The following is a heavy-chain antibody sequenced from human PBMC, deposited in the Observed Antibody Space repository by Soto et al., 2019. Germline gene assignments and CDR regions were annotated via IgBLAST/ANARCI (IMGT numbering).Heavy chain of an antibody. CDR3: ARRSSPLVYSSSWRGHWFDP. CDR1: GDSVSSNSAA. J-gene: IGHJ5*02. CDR2: TYYRSKWYN. Sequence: SQTLSLTCAISGDSVSSNSAAWNWIRRSPSRGLEWLGRTYYRSKWYNDYAVSVKSRITINPDTSKNQFSLQLNSVTPEDTAVYYCARRSSPLVYSSSWRGHWFDPWVQGYLVTV. D-gene: IGHD6-13*01. V-gene: IGHV6-1*01.